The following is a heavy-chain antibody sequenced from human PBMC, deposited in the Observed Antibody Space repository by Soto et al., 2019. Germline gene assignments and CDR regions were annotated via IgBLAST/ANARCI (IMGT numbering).Heavy chain of an antibody. CDR3: AKDHYGDQYYFDY. CDR1: GFTFSSYA. D-gene: IGHD4-17*01. J-gene: IGHJ4*02. Sequence: EVQLLESGGGLVQPGGSLRLSCAASGFTFSSYAMSWVRQAPGKGLEWVSAISGSGGSTYYADSVKGRFTISRDNSKHTLYLQMNSLRAEDTAVYYCAKDHYGDQYYFDYWGQGTLVTVSS. CDR2: ISGSGGST. V-gene: IGHV3-23*01.